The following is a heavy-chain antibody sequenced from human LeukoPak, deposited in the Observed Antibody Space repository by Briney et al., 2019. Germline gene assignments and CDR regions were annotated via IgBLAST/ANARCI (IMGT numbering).Heavy chain of an antibody. D-gene: IGHD3-22*01. CDR3: AHRNYYDGNFDY. V-gene: IGHV2-5*02. CDR2: IYWDDDK. Sequence: RGSGPTLVKPTQTLTLTCTFSGFSLSISGVGVGWIRQPPGKALVWLALIYWDDDKHYRPSLKNRLTITKDTSKNQVVLTMTNMDPVDTATYYCAHRNYYDGNFDYWGQGTLVTVSS. CDR1: GFSLSISGVG. J-gene: IGHJ4*02.